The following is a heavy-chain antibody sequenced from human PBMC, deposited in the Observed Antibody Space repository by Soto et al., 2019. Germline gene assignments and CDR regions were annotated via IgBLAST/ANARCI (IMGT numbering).Heavy chain of an antibody. Sequence: PSQTLSRTCAISGDSVSSDSATWNWIRQSPSRGLQWLGRTYYRSKWYHDYAVSVKSRITINPDTSKNQFSLQLISVTPEDTAVYYCARSITGSAYFDYWGQGTLVTVSS. CDR2: TYYRSKWYH. CDR3: ARSITGSAYFDY. D-gene: IGHD3-10*01. CDR1: GDSVSSDSAT. V-gene: IGHV6-1*01. J-gene: IGHJ4*02.